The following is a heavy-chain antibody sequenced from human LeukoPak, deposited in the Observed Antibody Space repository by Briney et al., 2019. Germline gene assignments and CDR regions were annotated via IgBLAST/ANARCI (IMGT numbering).Heavy chain of an antibody. V-gene: IGHV3-48*04. CDR2: ISSSSSTI. D-gene: IGHD3-22*01. Sequence: PGGSLRLSCAASGFTFSSYSMNWVRQAPGKGLEWVSYISSSSSTIYYADSVKGRFTISRDNAKNSLYLQMNSLRAEDTAVYYCASDYYDSSGYYRADAFDIWGQGTMVTVSS. CDR3: ASDYYDSSGYYRADAFDI. J-gene: IGHJ3*02. CDR1: GFTFSSYS.